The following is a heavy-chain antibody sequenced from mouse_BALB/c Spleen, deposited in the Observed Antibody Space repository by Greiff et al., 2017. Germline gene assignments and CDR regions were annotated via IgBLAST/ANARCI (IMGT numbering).Heavy chain of an antibody. CDR1: GFTFSSYT. CDR3: TRGYYGNYDYAMDY. V-gene: IGHV5-6-4*01. Sequence: EVKVEESGGGLVKPGGSLKLSCAASGFTFSSYTMSWVRQTPEKRLEWVATISSGGSYTYYPDSVKGRFTISRDNAKNTLYLQMSSLKSEDTAMYYCTRGYYGNYDYAMDYWGQGTTLTVSS. CDR2: ISSGGSYT. J-gene: IGHJ2*01. D-gene: IGHD2-1*01.